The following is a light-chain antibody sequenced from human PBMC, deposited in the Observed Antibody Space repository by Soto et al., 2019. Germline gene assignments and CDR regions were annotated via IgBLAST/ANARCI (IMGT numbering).Light chain of an antibody. Sequence: EIVMTQSPATLSVSPGGSATLSCRASQHVSSNLAWYRQKPGQAPMLLIYRASTRATGIPATFSGSGSGTEFTLTISSLQSEDFAVYYCQQYNKWPYTFGQGTKLEI. V-gene: IGKV3-15*01. CDR3: QQYNKWPYT. CDR2: RAS. J-gene: IGKJ2*01. CDR1: QHVSSN.